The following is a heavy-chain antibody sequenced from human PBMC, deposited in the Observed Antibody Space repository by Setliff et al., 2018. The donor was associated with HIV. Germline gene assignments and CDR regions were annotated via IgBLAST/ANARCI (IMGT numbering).Heavy chain of an antibody. D-gene: IGHD1-1*01. V-gene: IGHV4-59*01. Sequence: SETLSLTRTVSGSSISSNYYWAWIRQPPGKGLEWIGYIYYSGSTNYNPSLKSRVTISVDTSKNHFSLKLRSVTAADTAVYYCAQLGMVDDFDYWGQGTLVTVSS. J-gene: IGHJ4*02. CDR2: IYYSGST. CDR3: AQLGMVDDFDY. CDR1: GSSISSNYY.